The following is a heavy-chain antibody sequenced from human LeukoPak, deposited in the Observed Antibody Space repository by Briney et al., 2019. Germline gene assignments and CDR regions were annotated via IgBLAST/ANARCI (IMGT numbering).Heavy chain of an antibody. CDR2: IGFGDDSA. CDR3: AKDPTSVGGRHDWLLDS. Sequence: GGSLRLSCAASGFTFSSYAMRWVRQAPGKGLEWVSTIGFGDDSAYYADSVKGRFTISRDNSKNTLYLQMNYLRAEDTAVYYCAKDPTSVGGRHDWLLDSWGQGTLVTVSS. D-gene: IGHD3-9*01. J-gene: IGHJ5*02. CDR1: GFTFSSYA. V-gene: IGHV3-23*01.